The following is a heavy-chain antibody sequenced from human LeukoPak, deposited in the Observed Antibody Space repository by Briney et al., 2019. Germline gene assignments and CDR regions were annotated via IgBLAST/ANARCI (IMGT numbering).Heavy chain of an antibody. D-gene: IGHD3-22*01. CDR3: ARVVGDTYYYDSSGYHYFDY. Sequence: SETLSLTCTVSGGSISNYYWSWIRQPPGKGLEWIGYIYYSGSTNYNPSLKSRVTISVDTSKNQFSLKLSSVTAADTAVYYCARVVGDTYYYDSSGYHYFDYWGQGTLVTVSS. J-gene: IGHJ4*02. V-gene: IGHV4-59*01. CDR2: IYYSGST. CDR1: GGSISNYY.